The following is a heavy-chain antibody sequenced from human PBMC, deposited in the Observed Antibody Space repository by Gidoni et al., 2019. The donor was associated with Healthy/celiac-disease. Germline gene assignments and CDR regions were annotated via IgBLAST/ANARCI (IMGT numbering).Heavy chain of an antibody. Sequence: EVQLVESGRGLVQPGGSLRLSCAASGFTFSSYSMNWVRQAPGKGLEWVSYISSSSSTIYYADSVKGRFTISRDNAKNSLYLQMNSLRDEDTAVYYCARDELSGDSVLEGTLDYWGQGTLVTVSS. CDR1: GFTFSSYS. CDR2: ISSSSSTI. V-gene: IGHV3-48*02. CDR3: ARDELSGDSVLEGTLDY. D-gene: IGHD4-17*01. J-gene: IGHJ4*02.